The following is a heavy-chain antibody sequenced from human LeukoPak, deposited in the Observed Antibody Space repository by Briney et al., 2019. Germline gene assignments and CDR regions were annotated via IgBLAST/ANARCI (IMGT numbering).Heavy chain of an antibody. CDR3: AKDPGSALAQGSSGYAVLYYYYGMDV. CDR1: GFTFSSYA. CDR2: ISGSGGST. D-gene: IGHD6-13*01. V-gene: IGHV3-23*01. Sequence: GGSLRLSCAASGFTFSSYAMSWVRQAPGKGLEWVSAISGSGGSTYYADSVKGRFTISRDNSKNTLYLQMNSLRAEDTAVYYCAKDPGSALAQGSSGYAVLYYYYGMDVWGQGTTVTVSS. J-gene: IGHJ6*02.